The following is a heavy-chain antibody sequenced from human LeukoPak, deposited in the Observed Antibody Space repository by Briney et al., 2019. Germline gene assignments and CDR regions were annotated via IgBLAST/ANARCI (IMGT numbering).Heavy chain of an antibody. D-gene: IGHD6-13*01. CDR3: AGYGGYDPYSSSWYSYDY. V-gene: IGHV1-69*01. CDR2: IIPIFGTA. CDR1: GGTFSSYA. J-gene: IGHJ4*02. Sequence: SVKVSCKASGGTFSSYAISWVRQAPGQGLEWMGGIIPIFGTANYAQKFQGRVTITADESTSTAYMELSSLRSEDTAVYYCAGYGGYDPYSSSWYSYDYWGQGTLVTVSS.